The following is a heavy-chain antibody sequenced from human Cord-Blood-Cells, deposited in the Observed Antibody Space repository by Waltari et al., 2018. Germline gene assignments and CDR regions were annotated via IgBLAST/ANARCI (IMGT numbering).Heavy chain of an antibody. CDR2: FEPEDGET. D-gene: IGHD3-3*01. CDR3: ATLGDYDFWSGIFDY. J-gene: IGHJ4*02. CDR1: GYTLTALS. V-gene: IGHV1-24*01. Sequence: QVQLVQSGAEVKKPGASVKVSCQVSGYTLTALSIHWVRQAPGKGLEWMGGFEPEDGETIYAQKFQGRVTMTEDTSTDTAYMELSSLRSEDTAVYYCATLGDYDFWSGIFDYWGQGTLVTVSS.